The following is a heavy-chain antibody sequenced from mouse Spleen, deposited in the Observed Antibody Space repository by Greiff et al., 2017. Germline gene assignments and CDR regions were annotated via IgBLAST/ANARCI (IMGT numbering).Heavy chain of an antibody. CDR1: GYSITSDYA. V-gene: IGHV3-2*02. Sequence: EVQLQESGPGLVKPSQSLSLTCTVTGYSITSDYAWNWIRQFPGNKLEWMGYISYSGSTSYNPSLKSRISITRDTSKNQFFLQLNSVTTEDTATYYCAHYGNYWYFDVWGAGTTVTVSS. CDR2: ISYSGST. D-gene: IGHD2-1*01. J-gene: IGHJ1*01. CDR3: AHYGNYWYFDV.